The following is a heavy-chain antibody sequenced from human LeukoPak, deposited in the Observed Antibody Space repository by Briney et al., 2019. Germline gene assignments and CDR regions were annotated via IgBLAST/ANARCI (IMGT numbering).Heavy chain of an antibody. J-gene: IGHJ4*02. Sequence: GGSLRLSCAASGFFVSGYYMSWVRQAPGKGLEWVSAISGSGGSTYYADSVKGRFTVSRDNSKNTLYLQMNSLRAEDTAVYYCATDYGSGSYLVYWGQGTLVTVSS. V-gene: IGHV3-23*01. D-gene: IGHD3-10*01. CDR2: ISGSGGST. CDR1: GFFVSGYY. CDR3: ATDYGSGSYLVY.